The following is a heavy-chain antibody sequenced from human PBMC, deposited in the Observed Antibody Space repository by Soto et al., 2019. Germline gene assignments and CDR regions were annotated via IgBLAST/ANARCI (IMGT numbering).Heavy chain of an antibody. CDR3: ARSQGSSTSLEIYYYYYYGMDV. CDR2: IIPISGTA. V-gene: IGHV1-69*13. J-gene: IGHJ6*02. CDR1: GGTFSSYA. D-gene: IGHD2-2*01. Sequence: GASVKVSCKASGGTFSSYAISWVRQAPGQGLEWKGGIIPISGTANYAQKFQGRVTITADESTSTAYKEQSSLRSEDTAVYYCARSQGSSTSLEIYYYYYYGMDVWGQGTTVTVS.